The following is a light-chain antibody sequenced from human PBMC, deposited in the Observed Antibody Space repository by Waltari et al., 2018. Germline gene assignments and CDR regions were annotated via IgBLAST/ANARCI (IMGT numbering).Light chain of an antibody. CDR1: SGHSSNI. V-gene: IGLV4-69*01. Sequence: QLVLTQSPSASASLGASVKLTCTLNSGHSSNIIAWLQQQPGKGPRYLMQVNSDGSHRQGDEIPDRFSGSSSGAERYLTISSLQSEDEADYYCETGGHGTWVFGGGTKLTVL. CDR2: VNSDGSH. CDR3: ETGGHGTWV. J-gene: IGLJ3*02.